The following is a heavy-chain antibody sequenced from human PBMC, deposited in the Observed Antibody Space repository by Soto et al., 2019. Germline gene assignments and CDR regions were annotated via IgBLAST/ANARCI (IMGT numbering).Heavy chain of an antibody. CDR2: FYYSGSS. D-gene: IGHD1-26*01. CDR3: AYGGSAEGYFDS. J-gene: IGHJ4*02. CDR1: GASISSYY. Sequence: PSETLSLTCTVSGASISSYYWSWVRQPPGKGLEWMGYFYYSGSSNYKPSLKSRVSMSVDTSKKQFSLKLISVTAADTAVYYCAYGGSAEGYFDSWGQGALVTVSS. V-gene: IGHV4-59*13.